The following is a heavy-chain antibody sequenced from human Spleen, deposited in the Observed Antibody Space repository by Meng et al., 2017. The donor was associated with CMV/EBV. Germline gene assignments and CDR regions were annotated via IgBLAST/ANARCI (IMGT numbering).Heavy chain of an antibody. CDR2: FYRTGDT. J-gene: IGHJ4*02. V-gene: IGHV4-38-2*02. CDR1: GYSISDGYY. CDR3: VSGGDYQYVGGWCPYFDY. Sequence: SETLSLTCIVSGYSISDGYYWGWVRQSPGTGLEWLGSFYRTGDTYYNPSLQSRITISVDAPKNRFSLRLAAMTSTDTALYFCVSGGDYQYVGGWCPYFDYWGQGRLVTVSS. D-gene: IGHD6-19*01.